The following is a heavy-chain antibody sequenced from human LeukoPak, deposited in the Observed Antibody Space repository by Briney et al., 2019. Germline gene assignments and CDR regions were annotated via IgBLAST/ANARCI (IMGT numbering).Heavy chain of an antibody. CDR1: GGSISSYY. J-gene: IGHJ4*02. Sequence: SETLSLTCTVSGGSISSYYWSWIRQPPGKGLEWIGYIYYSGSTNYNPSLKSRVTISVDTSKNQFSLKLSSATAADTAVYYCARANVWGSYLDYWGQGTLVTVSS. D-gene: IGHD3-16*02. V-gene: IGHV4-59*01. CDR3: ARANVWGSYLDY. CDR2: IYYSGST.